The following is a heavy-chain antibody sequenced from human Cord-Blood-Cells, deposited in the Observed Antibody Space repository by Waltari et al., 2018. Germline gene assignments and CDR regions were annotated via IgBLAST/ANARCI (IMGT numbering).Heavy chain of an antibody. D-gene: IGHD3-16*01. CDR3: AREGWGFSYYCDY. CDR2: ISYDGTTI. J-gene: IGHJ4*02. V-gene: IGHV3-30-3*01. CDR1: GFTFSSYA. Sequence: QVQLVESGGGVVQPGRSLRLSCAASGFTFSSYAMHWVRQAPGKGLEWVAVISYDGTTICYADTVKCRFTTSRDNSKNTLYLQMNSLCAEDTAVYYCAREGWGFSYYCDYWGQGTLVTVSS.